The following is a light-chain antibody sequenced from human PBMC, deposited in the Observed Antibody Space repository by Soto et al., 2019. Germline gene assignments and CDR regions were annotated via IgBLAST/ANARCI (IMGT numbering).Light chain of an antibody. CDR3: QQYHEWPLT. V-gene: IGKV3-15*01. Sequence: EIVMTQSPATLSVSPGERATLSCRASQSVSNNLAWYQQKPGQAPRLLIYHASTGATGIPARFSGSGSGTELTLTISSVQSEDFAVYYCQQYHEWPLTFGGGTKVEIK. CDR1: QSVSNN. J-gene: IGKJ4*01. CDR2: HAS.